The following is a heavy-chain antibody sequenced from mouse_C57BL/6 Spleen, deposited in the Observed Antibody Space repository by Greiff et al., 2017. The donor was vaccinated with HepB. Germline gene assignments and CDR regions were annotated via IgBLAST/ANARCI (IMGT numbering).Heavy chain of an antibody. V-gene: IGHV1-64*01. CDR3: ASPDSSGSAWFAY. J-gene: IGHJ3*01. CDR2: IHPNSGST. Sequence: QVQLQQPGAELVKPGASVKLSCKASGYTFTSYWMHWVKQRPGQGLEWIGMIHPNSGSTNYNEKFKSKATLTVDKSSSTAYMQLSSLTSEDSAVYYCASPDSSGSAWFAYWGQGTLVTVSA. CDR1: GYTFTSYW. D-gene: IGHD3-2*01.